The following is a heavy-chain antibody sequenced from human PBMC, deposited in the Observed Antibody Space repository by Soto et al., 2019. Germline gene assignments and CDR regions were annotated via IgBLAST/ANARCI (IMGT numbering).Heavy chain of an antibody. D-gene: IGHD4-17*01. CDR3: AKDGHDYGMRNWFDA. CDR2: LSASGGTT. Sequence: GGSLRLSCAASGFAFSRYAMSWVRQAPGRGLEWVSTLSASGGTTYNSDSVKGRFTVSRDNSKNTLYLRMDSLSGEDTATYYCAKDGHDYGMRNWFDAWGPGTLVTVSS. V-gene: IGHV3-23*01. J-gene: IGHJ5*02. CDR1: GFAFSRYA.